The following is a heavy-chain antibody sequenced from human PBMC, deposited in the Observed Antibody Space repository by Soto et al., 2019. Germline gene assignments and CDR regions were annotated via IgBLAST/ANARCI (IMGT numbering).Heavy chain of an antibody. J-gene: IGHJ5*02. CDR1: GGSISGYY. CDR3: ARAKAPLYSSSWYWFDP. Sequence: SETLSLTCTVSGGSISGYYWSWLRQPPGKGLEWIGYIYSIGSTNYNPSLKSRVTISVDTSKNQFSLKLSSVTAADTAVYYCARAKAPLYSSSWYWFDPWGQGTLVTVSS. D-gene: IGHD6-13*01. CDR2: IYSIGST. V-gene: IGHV4-4*08.